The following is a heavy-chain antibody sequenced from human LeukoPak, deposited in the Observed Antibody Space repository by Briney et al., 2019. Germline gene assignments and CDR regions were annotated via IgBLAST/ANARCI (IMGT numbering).Heavy chain of an antibody. Sequence: SETLSLTCTVSGASISSYYWSWIRQPPGKGLEWIAYISDSGSTNYNPSLKSRVTMSVDTSKNQFSLKLSSVTAADTAGYYCARHHYGSGTTGSDYWGQGILVTVSS. J-gene: IGHJ4*02. CDR1: GASISSYY. D-gene: IGHD3-10*01. CDR2: ISDSGST. V-gene: IGHV4-59*08. CDR3: ARHHYGSGTTGSDY.